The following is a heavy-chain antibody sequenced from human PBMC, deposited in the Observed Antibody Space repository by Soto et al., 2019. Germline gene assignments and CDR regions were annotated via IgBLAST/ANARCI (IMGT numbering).Heavy chain of an antibody. D-gene: IGHD3-3*01. CDR2: IYTSGTT. J-gene: IGHJ3*01. V-gene: IGHV4-4*07. Sequence: SETLSLTCTVSGRSMSGYYWSWIRQPAGERLEWIGRIYTSGTTDFNPSLKGRVTMSVDTSKNQFSLKLTSVTAEDTALYYCAKDSGRPDFGIVMHAFDVWGLGTMVTVSS. CDR1: GRSMSGYY. CDR3: AKDSGRPDFGIVMHAFDV.